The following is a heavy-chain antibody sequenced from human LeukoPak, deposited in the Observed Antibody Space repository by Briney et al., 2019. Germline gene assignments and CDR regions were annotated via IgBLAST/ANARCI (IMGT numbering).Heavy chain of an antibody. V-gene: IGHV3-53*01. J-gene: IGHJ6*04. CDR1: GFTFSSRY. D-gene: IGHD4-17*01. CDR2: IYIDGST. Sequence: GGSLRLSCAPSGFTFSSRYMSWVRQAPGKGLEWVSVIYIDGSTYYTDSVKGRFTISRDNFKNTLYLQMNSLRAEDTAVYYCATVRGDYARGMNGMDVWGKGTTVTVSS. CDR3: ATVRGDYARGMNGMDV.